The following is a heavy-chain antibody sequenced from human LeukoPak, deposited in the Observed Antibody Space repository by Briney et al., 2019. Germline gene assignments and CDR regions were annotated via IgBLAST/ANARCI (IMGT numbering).Heavy chain of an antibody. Sequence: PSETLSLTCTVSGGSISSSSYYWGWIRQPPGKGLEWIGSIYYSGSTYYNPSLKSRVTISVDTSKNQFSLKLSSVTAADTAVYYCARGPPSSDYVWGSYRPYYYYYGMDVWGQGTTVTVSS. CDR3: ARGPPSSDYVWGSYRPYYYYYGMDV. D-gene: IGHD3-16*02. V-gene: IGHV4-39*01. CDR1: GGSISSSSYY. CDR2: IYYSGST. J-gene: IGHJ6*02.